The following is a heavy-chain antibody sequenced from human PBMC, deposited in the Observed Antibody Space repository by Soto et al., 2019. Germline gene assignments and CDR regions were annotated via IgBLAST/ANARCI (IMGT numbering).Heavy chain of an antibody. V-gene: IGHV1-69*01. D-gene: IGHD1-26*01. Sequence: QVQLLQSGAEMKKPGSSVKVSCKASGGTLSNYAISWVRQAPGQGLEWMGGIIPILGSANYAQKFQDRVTITADESTRTTYMELSSLRSEDAAVYFCASRERVDAFDVWGQGTMVTVSS. J-gene: IGHJ3*01. CDR3: ASRERVDAFDV. CDR1: GGTLSNYA. CDR2: IIPILGSA.